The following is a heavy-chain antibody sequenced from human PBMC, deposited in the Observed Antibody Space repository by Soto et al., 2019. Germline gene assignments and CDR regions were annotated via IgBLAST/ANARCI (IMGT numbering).Heavy chain of an antibody. D-gene: IGHD6-13*01. CDR3: ARGYWQQQLVPDWYFDL. Sequence: QVQLVQSGAEVKKPGASVKVSCKASGYTFTSYGISWVRQAPGQGLEWMGWISAYNGNTNYAQKLQGRVTMTTDTSTSTAYRELRSLRCDDTAVYYCARGYWQQQLVPDWYFDLWGRGTLVTVSS. V-gene: IGHV1-18*01. CDR1: GYTFTSYG. CDR2: ISAYNGNT. J-gene: IGHJ2*01.